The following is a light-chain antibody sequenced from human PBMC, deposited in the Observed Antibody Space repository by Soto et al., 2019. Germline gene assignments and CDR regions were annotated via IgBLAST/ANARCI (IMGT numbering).Light chain of an antibody. CDR3: AAWDDSLSGFYV. V-gene: IGLV1-47*01. CDR1: SSNIGSNY. CDR2: RNN. J-gene: IGLJ1*01. Sequence: QSVLTQPPSASGTPGQRVTISCSGSSSNIGSNYVYWYQQLPGTAPKLLIYRNNQRPSGVPNRFSGSKSGTSASLAISGIRSEYEADYYCAAWDDSLSGFYVFGTGTKVTVL.